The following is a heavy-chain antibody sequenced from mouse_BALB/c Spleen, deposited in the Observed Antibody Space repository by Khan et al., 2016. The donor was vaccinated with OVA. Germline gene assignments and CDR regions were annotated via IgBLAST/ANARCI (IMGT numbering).Heavy chain of an antibody. Sequence: EVALVESGPGLVKPSQSLSLTCTVTGYSITSDYAWNWIRQFPGNKLEWMGYISYSGNTKYNPSLKSRISITRDTSKNQFFLQLNFVTIEDTATYYCARIHGGDFDYWGQGTTLTVSS. CDR1: GYSITSDYA. CDR3: ARIHGGDFDY. V-gene: IGHV3-2*02. D-gene: IGHD1-2*01. J-gene: IGHJ2*01. CDR2: ISYSGNT.